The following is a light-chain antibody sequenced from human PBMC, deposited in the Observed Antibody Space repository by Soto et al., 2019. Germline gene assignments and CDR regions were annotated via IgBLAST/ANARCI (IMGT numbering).Light chain of an antibody. Sequence: QSVLTQPRSLSGSPVQSVTISCPGTSSDVGGYNYVSWYQQYPGKAPKVMIYAVTKRPSGVPDRISGSKSGNTASLTISGLQAEDQAAYYCCSYAASYTHYVFGTGTKVTVL. CDR2: AVT. CDR1: SSDVGGYNY. V-gene: IGLV2-11*01. J-gene: IGLJ1*01. CDR3: CSYAASYTHYV.